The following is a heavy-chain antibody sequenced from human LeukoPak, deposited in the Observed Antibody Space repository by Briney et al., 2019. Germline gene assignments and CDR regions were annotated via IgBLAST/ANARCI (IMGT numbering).Heavy chain of an antibody. Sequence: LSGGSLRLSCAASGFTFSSYAMSWVRQAPGKGLEWVSAISGSGGSTYYADSVKGRFTISRDNSKNTLYLQMNSLRAEDTAVYYCAKDRQGSGSSGSHYYYIMDVWGQGTTVTVSS. J-gene: IGHJ6*02. CDR2: ISGSGGST. CDR3: AKDRQGSGSSGSHYYYIMDV. D-gene: IGHD3-10*01. CDR1: GFTFSSYA. V-gene: IGHV3-23*01.